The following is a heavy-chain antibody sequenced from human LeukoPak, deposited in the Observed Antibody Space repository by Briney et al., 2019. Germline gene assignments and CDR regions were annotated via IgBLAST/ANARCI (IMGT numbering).Heavy chain of an antibody. V-gene: IGHV4-4*09. Sequence: SETLSLTCTVSGGSISTDYWSWIRQPPGKGLEWIGYIYSSGSTNYNPSLKSRVTISVDTSKNQFSLKLTSVTAAGTAVYYCARLAGSSSSDYWGQGTLVTVSS. CDR3: ARLAGSSSSDY. CDR2: IYSSGST. D-gene: IGHD6-6*01. CDR1: GGSISTDY. J-gene: IGHJ4*02.